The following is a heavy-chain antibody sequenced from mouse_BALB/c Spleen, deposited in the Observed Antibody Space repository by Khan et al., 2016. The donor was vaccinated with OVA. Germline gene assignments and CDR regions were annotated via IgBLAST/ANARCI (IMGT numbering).Heavy chain of an antibody. CDR1: GYSITSYYA. CDR2: ITYSGST. V-gene: IGHV3-2*02. D-gene: IGHD1-1*01. J-gene: IGHJ4*01. CDR3: AGGNYYGYAMDY. Sequence: VQLKESGPGLVKPSQSLSLTCTVTGYSITSYYACNWNRQFPGNQLEWRGYITYSGSTNYNPSLKSRTTITLDTSKNQSFLQLNTVTTEDTATYYCAGGNYYGYAMDYWGQGTSITVSS.